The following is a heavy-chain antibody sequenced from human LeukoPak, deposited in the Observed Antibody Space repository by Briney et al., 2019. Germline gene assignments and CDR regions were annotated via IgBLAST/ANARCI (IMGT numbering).Heavy chain of an antibody. V-gene: IGHV3-11*01. CDR1: GFTFSDDY. Sequence: GGSLRLSRAASGFTFSDDYMSSVRQTPGKGLGWGSYISSSGSTIYYADSVKGRFTISRDNAKNSLYLQMNSLRAEDTAVYYCARGNYGDYVGEVLDYWGQGTLVTVSS. J-gene: IGHJ4*02. CDR2: ISSSGSTI. CDR3: ARGNYGDYVGEVLDY. D-gene: IGHD4-17*01.